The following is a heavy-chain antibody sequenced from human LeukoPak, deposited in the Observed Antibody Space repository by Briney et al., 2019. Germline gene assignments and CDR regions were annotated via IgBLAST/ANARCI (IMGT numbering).Heavy chain of an antibody. CDR1: GFTFSSYS. J-gene: IGHJ6*03. CDR3: ARVSPSRGYYYLDV. CDR2: ITSSSSTI. D-gene: IGHD3-10*01. Sequence: PRGSLRLSCAASGFTFSSYSMNWVRLAPGKGLEWISYITSSSSTIYYTDSVKGRFTISRDNAKNSLYLQMNSLRAEDTAVYYCARVSPSRGYYYLDVWGKGTTVTVSS. V-gene: IGHV3-48*01.